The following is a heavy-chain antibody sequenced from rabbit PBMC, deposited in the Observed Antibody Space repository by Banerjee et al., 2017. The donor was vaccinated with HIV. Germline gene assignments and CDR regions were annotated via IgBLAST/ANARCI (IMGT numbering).Heavy chain of an antibody. D-gene: IGHD2-1*01. Sequence: QEQLEESGGDLVKPAASLSLTCTASGFTLRGYWMSWVRQAPRKGLEWTGCIATGIGNTYFASWAKGRFPISKTSSTTVTLQMTSLTDADRAAYFCARDVTWSDWDLRGPGTLVTVS. J-gene: IGHJ4*01. V-gene: IGHV1S45*01. CDR2: IATGIGNT. CDR3: ARDVTWSDWDL. CDR1: GFTLRGYW.